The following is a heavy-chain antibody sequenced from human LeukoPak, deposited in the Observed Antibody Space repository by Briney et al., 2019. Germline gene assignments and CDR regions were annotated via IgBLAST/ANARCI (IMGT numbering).Heavy chain of an antibody. D-gene: IGHD5-12*01. V-gene: IGHV1-18*01. CDR1: GYTFTSYI. Sequence: ASVKVSRKASGYTFTSYIISGVRQAPGQGLEWMGWINAYNGNTDYAQRVQGRVTMTTDTSTSTAYMELSSLITEDTAAYYCAGDGHIVAAIVGGGEFDYWGQGTLVTVSS. CDR2: INAYNGNT. J-gene: IGHJ4*02. CDR3: AGDGHIVAAIVGGGEFDY.